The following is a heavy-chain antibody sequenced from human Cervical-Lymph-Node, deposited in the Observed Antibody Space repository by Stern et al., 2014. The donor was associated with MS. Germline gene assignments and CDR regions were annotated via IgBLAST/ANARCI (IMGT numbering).Heavy chain of an antibody. D-gene: IGHD3-10*01. Sequence: VQLVESGGGVVQPGRSLRLSCAASGFKFSNYAVHWVRQAPGKGLQWLSIISSDGTTQYYADSVKGRFTVSRDNSKNTVSLQMHSLRPDDTALYFCATSAGSLDSWGQGTLVTVSS. CDR1: GFKFSNYA. V-gene: IGHV3-30*01. CDR2: ISSDGTTQ. CDR3: ATSAGSLDS. J-gene: IGHJ5*02.